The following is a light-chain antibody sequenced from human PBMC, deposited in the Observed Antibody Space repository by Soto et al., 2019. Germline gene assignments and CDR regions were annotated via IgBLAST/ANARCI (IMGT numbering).Light chain of an antibody. J-gene: IGKJ1*01. CDR3: QQYYTTPQT. V-gene: IGKV4-1*01. CDR1: QSVLYSSNNKNY. Sequence: DIVMTQSPDSLAVSLGERATINCKSSQSVLYSSNNKNYLAWYQQKPGQPPKLLISWASTRESGVSDRFSGSGSGTDFTLNISSLQAEDVAVYYCQQYYTTPQTFGQGTKVEI. CDR2: WAS.